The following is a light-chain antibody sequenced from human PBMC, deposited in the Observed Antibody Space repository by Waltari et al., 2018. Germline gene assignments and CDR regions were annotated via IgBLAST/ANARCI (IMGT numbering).Light chain of an antibody. CDR1: PSVLFRSDNKNY. V-gene: IGKV4-1*01. CDR2: WAS. Sequence: DIVMTQSPDSLAVSLGERATINCRSSPSVLFRSDNKNYLAWYQQKPGQPPKLRIYWASTRESGVPDRFSGSGSGTDFTLTISSLQAEDVAVYYCQQYYSTPLLFGQGTKVEIK. J-gene: IGKJ1*01. CDR3: QQYYSTPLL.